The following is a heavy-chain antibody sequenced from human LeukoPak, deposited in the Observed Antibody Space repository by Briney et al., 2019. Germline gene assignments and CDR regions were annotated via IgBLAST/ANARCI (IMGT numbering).Heavy chain of an antibody. CDR3: TTIPGIAVAGTWFNY. CDR1: GFIFSGSA. D-gene: IGHD6-19*01. Sequence: GGSLTLSCAASGFIFSGSAMHWVRQASGKGLEWVGRIRSKANSYATAYAASVKGRFTISRDDSKNTAYLQMNSLKTEDTAVYYCTTIPGIAVAGTWFNYWGQGTLVTVSS. CDR2: IRSKANSYAT. J-gene: IGHJ4*02. V-gene: IGHV3-73*01.